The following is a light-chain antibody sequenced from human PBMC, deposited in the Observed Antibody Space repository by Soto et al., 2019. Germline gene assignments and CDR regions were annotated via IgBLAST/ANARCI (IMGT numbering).Light chain of an antibody. Sequence: EIVMTQSPATLSVSPGGRATLSCRASQSISDTLAWYQQKPGQAPRLLIYSASRGATGFPARFSGSGSGTDFTLTISSLQSEDFAVYYCQQYHNLWTFGQGTKVDIK. J-gene: IGKJ1*01. V-gene: IGKV3-15*01. CDR2: SAS. CDR3: QQYHNLWT. CDR1: QSISDT.